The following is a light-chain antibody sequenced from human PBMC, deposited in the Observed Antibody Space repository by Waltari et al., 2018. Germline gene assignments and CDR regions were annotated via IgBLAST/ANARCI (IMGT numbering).Light chain of an antibody. CDR3: HSLDSSGNHPVV. Sequence: SSELTQDPAVSVALGQTVRITCQGDSLRSYYASWYQQKPGQAPVLVIYGKNNRPSGIPDRFSGSRSGNTASLTITGAQAEDEADYYCHSLDSSGNHPVVFGGGTKLTVL. V-gene: IGLV3-19*01. J-gene: IGLJ2*01. CDR2: GKN. CDR1: SLRSYY.